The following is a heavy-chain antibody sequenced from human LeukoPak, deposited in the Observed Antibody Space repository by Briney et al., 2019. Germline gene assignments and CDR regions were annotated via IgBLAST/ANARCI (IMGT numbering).Heavy chain of an antibody. V-gene: IGHV3-74*01. J-gene: IGHJ4*02. CDR2: IHFDGSSR. D-gene: IGHD3/OR15-3a*01. CDR1: GFTFSSYW. CDR3: TREGRGTGFDY. Sequence: PGGSLRLSCAAPGFTFSSYWMHWVRQAPGKGLVWVSRIHFDGSSRNYADSVKGRFTISRDNAKNTLYLEMNSLRAEETAVYYCTREGRGTGFDYWGQGTLVTVSS.